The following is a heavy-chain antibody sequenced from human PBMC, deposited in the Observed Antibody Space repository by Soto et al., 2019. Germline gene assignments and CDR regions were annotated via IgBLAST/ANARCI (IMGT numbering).Heavy chain of an antibody. CDR2: LNPYSGDT. CDR1: GYTFNNND. D-gene: IGHD2-2*01. V-gene: IGHV1-18*01. CDR3: ARGTRVDF. J-gene: IGHJ4*02. Sequence: QVQLVQSGVEVKKPGASVKVSCQASGYTFNNNDINWVRQAPGQGLEWMGWLNPYSGDTNYTQSLRDRVTMTTDTSTSTAYMELRSLKFDDPAVYYCARGTRVDFWGQGTLVTVSS.